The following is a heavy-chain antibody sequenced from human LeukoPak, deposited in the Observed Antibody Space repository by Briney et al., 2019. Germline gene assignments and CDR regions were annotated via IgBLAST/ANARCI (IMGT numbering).Heavy chain of an antibody. Sequence: GGSLRLSCAASGFTFSSYWMHWVRQAPGKGLVWVSRINSDGSSTSYADSVKGRFTISRDNAKNTLYLQMNSLRAEDTAVYYCAKHQRDIVVVPAGVGYYMDVWGKGTTVTVSS. CDR1: GFTFSSYW. CDR3: AKHQRDIVVVPAGVGYYMDV. CDR2: INSDGSST. V-gene: IGHV3-74*01. D-gene: IGHD2-2*01. J-gene: IGHJ6*03.